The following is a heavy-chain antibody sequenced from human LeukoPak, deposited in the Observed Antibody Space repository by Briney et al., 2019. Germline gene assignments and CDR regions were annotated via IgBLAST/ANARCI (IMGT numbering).Heavy chain of an antibody. CDR3: AKGTIAAAGTDCDY. CDR2: ISGRDGYT. CDR1: GFTFSSYA. J-gene: IGHJ4*02. V-gene: IGHV3-23*01. D-gene: IGHD6-13*01. Sequence: GGSLRLSCAASGFTFSSYAMSWVRQAPGKGLEWVSAISGRDGYTYYADSVKGRFTISRDNSKDTLFLHMSSLRAEDTAVYYCAKGTIAAAGTDCDYWGQGTQVTVSS.